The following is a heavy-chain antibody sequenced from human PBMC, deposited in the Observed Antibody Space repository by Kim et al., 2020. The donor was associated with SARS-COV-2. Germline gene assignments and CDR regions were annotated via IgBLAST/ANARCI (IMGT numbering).Heavy chain of an antibody. J-gene: IGHJ4*02. CDR3: ARDLERAFDFDY. V-gene: IGHV3-33*01. Sequence: YADSVKGRFTISRDNSKNTLYLQMNSLRAEDTAVYYCARDLERAFDFDYWGQGTLVTVSS. D-gene: IGHD3-16*01.